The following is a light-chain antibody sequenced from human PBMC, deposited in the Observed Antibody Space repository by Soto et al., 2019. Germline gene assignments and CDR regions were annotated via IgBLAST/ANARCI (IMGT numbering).Light chain of an antibody. J-gene: IGLJ2*01. Sequence: QSALTQPASVSGSPGQSITISCSGTSSDVGAYNYVSWYQQHPGKAPKLMIYDVNSRPSGVSNRFSGSKSGNTASLTISGLQAEDEADYYCSSFTSSYTVIFGGGTKLTVL. CDR1: SSDVGAYNY. V-gene: IGLV2-14*01. CDR2: DVN. CDR3: SSFTSSYTVI.